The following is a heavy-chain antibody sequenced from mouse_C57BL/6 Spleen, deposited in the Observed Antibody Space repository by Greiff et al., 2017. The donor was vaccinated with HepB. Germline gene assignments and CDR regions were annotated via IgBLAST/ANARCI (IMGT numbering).Heavy chain of an antibody. CDR1: GYTFTDYN. CDR3: ARRYYYGSSYGHFDV. J-gene: IGHJ1*03. Sequence: VQLQQSGPELVKPGASVKIPCKASGYTFTDYNMDWVKQSHGKSLEWIGDINPNNGGTIYNQKFKGKATLTVDKSSSTAYMELRSLTSEDTAVYYCARRYYYGSSYGHFDVWGTGTTVTVSS. CDR2: INPNNGGT. V-gene: IGHV1-18*01. D-gene: IGHD1-1*01.